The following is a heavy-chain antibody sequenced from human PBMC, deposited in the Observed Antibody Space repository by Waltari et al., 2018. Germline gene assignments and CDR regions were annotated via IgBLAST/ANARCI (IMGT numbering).Heavy chain of an antibody. V-gene: IGHV4-59*08. CDR2: IYYSGST. J-gene: IGHJ3*02. CDR3: ARGAGEVDAFDI. Sequence: QVQLQESGPGLVKPSETLSLPCPVPGGSISRYYWSWIRQPPGKGLEWIGYIYYSGSTNYNPSLKSRVTISVDTSKNQFSLKLSSVTAADTAVYYCARGAGEVDAFDIWGQGTMVTVSS. D-gene: IGHD1-26*01. CDR1: GGSISRYY.